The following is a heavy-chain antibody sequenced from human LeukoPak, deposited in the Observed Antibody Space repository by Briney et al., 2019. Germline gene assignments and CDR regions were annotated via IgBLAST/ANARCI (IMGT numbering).Heavy chain of an antibody. Sequence: PSETLPLTCTVSGVSVSSGSYYWSWIRQPPGKGLEWIGYIYYSGSTNYNPSLKSRVTISVDTSKNQFSLKLSSVTAADTAVYYCARDFNGDHDYWGQGTLVTVSS. CDR3: ARDFNGDHDY. D-gene: IGHD4-17*01. V-gene: IGHV4-61*01. J-gene: IGHJ4*02. CDR2: IYYSGST. CDR1: GVSVSSGSYY.